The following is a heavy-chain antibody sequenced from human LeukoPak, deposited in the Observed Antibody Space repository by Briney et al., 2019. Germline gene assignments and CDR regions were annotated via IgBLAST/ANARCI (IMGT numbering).Heavy chain of an antibody. V-gene: IGHV1-24*01. J-gene: IGHJ4*02. Sequence: ASVKVSCKVSGYTLTELSMHWVRQAPGKGLEWMGGFDPEDGETIYAQKFQGRVTMTEDTSTDTAYMELSSLRSEDTAVYYCATVWGWYYYDSSGSPGYCFDYWGQGTLVTVSS. CDR1: GYTLTELS. CDR3: ATVWGWYYYDSSGSPGYCFDY. CDR2: FDPEDGET. D-gene: IGHD3-22*01.